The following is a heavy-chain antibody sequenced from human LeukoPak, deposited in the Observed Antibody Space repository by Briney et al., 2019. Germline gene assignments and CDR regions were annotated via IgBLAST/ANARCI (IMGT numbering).Heavy chain of an antibody. Sequence: ASVKVSCKASGYTFTGYYMHWVRQAPGQGLEWMGLINPNSGGTNYAQKFQGRVTMTRDTSISTAYMELSRLRSDDTAVYYCASTAHSTAWELYYFDYWGQGTLVTVSS. CDR2: INPNSGGT. J-gene: IGHJ4*02. CDR1: GYTFTGYY. CDR3: ASTAHSTAWELYYFDY. V-gene: IGHV1-2*02. D-gene: IGHD1-26*01.